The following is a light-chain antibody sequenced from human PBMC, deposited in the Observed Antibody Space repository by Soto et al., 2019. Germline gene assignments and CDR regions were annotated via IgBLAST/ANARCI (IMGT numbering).Light chain of an antibody. J-gene: IGKJ1*01. V-gene: IGKV1-5*01. Sequence: DIQMTQPPSTLSASVGDRVTITFRASENINRLLAWYQLKPGKAPELLIYDASNLESGVPSRFSGSGSGTEFTLSISSLQPDDFATYYCQQCYHYWTFGQGTKVDIK. CDR2: DAS. CDR3: QQCYHYWT. CDR1: ENINRL.